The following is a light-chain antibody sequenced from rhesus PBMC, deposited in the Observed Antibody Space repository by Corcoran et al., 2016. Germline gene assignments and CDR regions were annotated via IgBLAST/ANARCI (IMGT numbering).Light chain of an antibody. CDR1: QGISTY. CDR3: LQYNSNPYS. V-gene: IGKV1-43*03. Sequence: DIQMTQSPSSLSASAGDRVTITCRASQGISTYLNWYQQTPGKTPKLLIYADYSLESGVPSRFSGSGTGTEFTLTISSLQPEDFATYYCLQYNSNPYSFGQGTKVEIK. J-gene: IGKJ2*01. CDR2: ADY.